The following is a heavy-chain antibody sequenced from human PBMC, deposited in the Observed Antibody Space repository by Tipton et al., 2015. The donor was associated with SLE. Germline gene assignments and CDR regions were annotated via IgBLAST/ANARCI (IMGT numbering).Heavy chain of an antibody. Sequence: GSLRLSCAVSGFSFNNYAMSWVRQAPGKGLEWVSAMSGSGSIIYYVDSVKGRFTMSRDTPNNTLYLQMNSLRAEDTAVYYCAKEDRDWGQGTLVAVSS. CDR3: AKEDRD. D-gene: IGHD3-10*01. V-gene: IGHV3-23*01. CDR2: MSGSGSII. CDR1: GFSFNNYA. J-gene: IGHJ4*02.